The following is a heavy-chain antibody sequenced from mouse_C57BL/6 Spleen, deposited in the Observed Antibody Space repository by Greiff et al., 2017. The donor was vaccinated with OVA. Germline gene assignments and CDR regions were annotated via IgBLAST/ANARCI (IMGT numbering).Heavy chain of an antibody. D-gene: IGHD2-4*01. Sequence: QVRLQQSGPELVKPGASVKLSCKASGYTFTSYDINWVKQRPGQGLEWIGWIYPRDGSTKYNEKFKGKATLTVDTSSSTAYMELHSLTSEDSAVYFCARGDDYDRGWFAYWGQGTLVTVSA. CDR3: ARGDDYDRGWFAY. J-gene: IGHJ3*01. CDR1: GYTFTSYD. V-gene: IGHV1-85*01. CDR2: IYPRDGST.